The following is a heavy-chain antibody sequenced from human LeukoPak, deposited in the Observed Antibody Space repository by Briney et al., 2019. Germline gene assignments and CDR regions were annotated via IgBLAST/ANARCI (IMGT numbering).Heavy chain of an antibody. CDR3: ARNYDSSGYYFQH. V-gene: IGHV5-51*01. CDR1: GYSFTSYW. Sequence: GESLKISCKGSGYSFTSYWIGWVRQMPGKGLEWMGIIYPGDSDTRYSPSFQGQVTISADKSISTAYLQWSSLKASDTAMYYCARNYDSSGYYFQHWGQGNLVTVSS. D-gene: IGHD3-22*01. CDR2: IYPGDSDT. J-gene: IGHJ1*01.